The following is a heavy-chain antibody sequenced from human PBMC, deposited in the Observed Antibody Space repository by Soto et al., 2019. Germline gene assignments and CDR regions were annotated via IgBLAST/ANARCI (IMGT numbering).Heavy chain of an antibody. CDR3: AKTLDIVVVPAAPLGYYYYGMDV. CDR1: GFTFSSYA. Sequence: GGSLRLSCAASGFTFSSYAMSWVRQAPGKGLEWVSAISGSGGSTYYADSVKGRFTISRDNSKNTLYLQMNSLRAEDTAVYYCAKTLDIVVVPAAPLGYYYYGMDVRGQGTTVTVSS. D-gene: IGHD2-2*03. V-gene: IGHV3-23*01. J-gene: IGHJ6*02. CDR2: ISGSGGST.